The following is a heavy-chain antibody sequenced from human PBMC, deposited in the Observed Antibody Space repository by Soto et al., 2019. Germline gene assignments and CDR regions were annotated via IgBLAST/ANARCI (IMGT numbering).Heavy chain of an antibody. D-gene: IGHD2-15*01. CDR2: IWYDGSNK. CDR3: AREIVAGVFDY. Sequence: QVQLVESGGGVVQPGRSLRLSCAASGFTFSSYGMHWVRQAPGKGLEWVAVIWYDGSNKHYADSVKGRFTISRDNSKNTLYLQMNSLRAEDTAVYYCAREIVAGVFDYWGQGTLVTVSS. CDR1: GFTFSSYG. J-gene: IGHJ4*02. V-gene: IGHV3-33*01.